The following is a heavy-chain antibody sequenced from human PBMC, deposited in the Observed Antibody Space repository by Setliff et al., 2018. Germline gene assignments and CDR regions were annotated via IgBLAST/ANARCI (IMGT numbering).Heavy chain of an antibody. D-gene: IGHD3-10*01. J-gene: IGHJ3*02. CDR1: GFPFSNYA. Sequence: GGSLRLSCAASGFPFSNYAMNWVRQAPGKGLEWVASLSGSGVTRYYADSVKGQFTISRDNSKNTLYLQMNSLSAEDTAVYYCAKDSSGRDAFDIWGQGTMVTVS. CDR2: LSGSGVTR. CDR3: AKDSSGRDAFDI. V-gene: IGHV3-23*01.